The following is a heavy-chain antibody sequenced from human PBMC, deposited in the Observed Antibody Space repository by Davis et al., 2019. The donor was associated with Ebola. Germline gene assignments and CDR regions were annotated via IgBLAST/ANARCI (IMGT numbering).Heavy chain of an antibody. CDR1: GFTFSSYW. J-gene: IGHJ2*01. D-gene: IGHD2-21*02. V-gene: IGHV3-74*01. CDR3: VRDPALVVTGGGWFFGL. Sequence: PGGSLRLSCAASGFTFSSYWMHWVRQAPGKGLVWVSRINNDGTSTTYADSVKGRFTVSRDNAKNSLYLQMNSLRAEDTAVYYCVRDPALVVTGGGWFFGLWGRGTLVTVSS. CDR2: INNDGTST.